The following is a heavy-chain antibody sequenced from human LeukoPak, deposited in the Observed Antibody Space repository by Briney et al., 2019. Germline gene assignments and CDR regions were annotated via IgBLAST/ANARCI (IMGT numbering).Heavy chain of an antibody. CDR3: ARLCYYDSSGYYYGAFDI. D-gene: IGHD3-22*01. J-gene: IGHJ3*02. V-gene: IGHV4-59*01. CDR2: IYYSGST. CDR1: GGSISNYY. Sequence: SETLSLTCTVSGGSISNYYWNWIREPPGKGLEWIGAIYYSGSTNYNPSPKTRVTVSVDTSKNQFSLKLSSVTAADTAVYYCARLCYYDSSGYYYGAFDIWGQGTMVTVSS.